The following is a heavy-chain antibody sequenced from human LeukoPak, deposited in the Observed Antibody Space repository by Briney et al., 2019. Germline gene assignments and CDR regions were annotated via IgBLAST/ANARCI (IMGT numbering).Heavy chain of an antibody. CDR1: GYTFTRYD. D-gene: IGHD3-16*02. Sequence: ASVKVSCKASGYTFTRYDINWVRQATGQGLEWMGWMNPNSGNTGYAQKFQGRVTITRNTSISTAYMELSSLRSEDTAVYYCAREEGYPDRWFAFDIWGQGTMVTVSS. CDR3: AREEGYPDRWFAFDI. J-gene: IGHJ3*02. V-gene: IGHV1-8*03. CDR2: MNPNSGNT.